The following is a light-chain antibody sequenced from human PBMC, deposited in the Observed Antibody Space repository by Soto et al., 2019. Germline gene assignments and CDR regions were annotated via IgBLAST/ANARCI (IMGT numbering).Light chain of an antibody. Sequence: EIVLTQSPGTLSLSPGERATLSCRASQSVSSSYLAWYQQKPGQAPRLLIYGASSRATGIPDRFSGSWSGTDFTLTISRLEPEDFAVYYCQQYGSALFTFGPGTKVDI. J-gene: IGKJ3*01. CDR2: GAS. V-gene: IGKV3-20*01. CDR1: QSVSSSY. CDR3: QQYGSALFT.